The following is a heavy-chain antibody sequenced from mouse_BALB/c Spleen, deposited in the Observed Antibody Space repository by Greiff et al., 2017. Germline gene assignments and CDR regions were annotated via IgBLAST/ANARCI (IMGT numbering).Heavy chain of an antibody. D-gene: IGHD1-1*01. CDR2: ISNGGGST. Sequence: EVQLQESGGGLVQPGGSLKLSCAASGFTFSSYTMSWVRQTPEKRLEWVAYISNGGGSTYYPDTVKGRFTISRDNAKNTLYLQMSSLKSEDTAMYYCARLYGSRAYYFDYWGQGTTLTVSS. CDR3: ARLYGSRAYYFDY. J-gene: IGHJ2*01. V-gene: IGHV5-12-2*01. CDR1: GFTFSSYT.